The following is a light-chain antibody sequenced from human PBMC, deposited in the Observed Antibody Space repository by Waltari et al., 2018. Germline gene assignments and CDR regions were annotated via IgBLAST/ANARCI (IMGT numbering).Light chain of an antibody. CDR3: CSYTDRSTMV. CDR1: SGVLGVLIY. V-gene: IGLV2-8*01. J-gene: IGLJ3*02. CDR2: EVT. Sequence: ALTPAHPASGPPVQSVSSIYTGPSGVLGVLIYLCWYQPHPGKAPRLMIYEVTKRPSGVPDRFSGSKSGNTASLTVSGLQTEDEADYYCCSYTDRSTMVFGAGTKLTVL.